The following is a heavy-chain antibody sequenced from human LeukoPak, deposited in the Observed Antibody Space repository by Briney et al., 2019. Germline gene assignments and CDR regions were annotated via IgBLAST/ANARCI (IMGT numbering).Heavy chain of an antibody. CDR1: GYTFTDYA. V-gene: IGHV1-3*01. Sequence: ASVRVSFKASGYTFTDYALHWVRQVRGQRRERMGWINAGNGNTKYSQNFQGRVTITRDTSASTAYMELSSPRSEDTAVYYCARRLGYCSGGSCGTGGWFDPWGQGTLVTVSS. CDR2: INAGNGNT. D-gene: IGHD2-15*01. J-gene: IGHJ5*02. CDR3: ARRLGYCSGGSCGTGGWFDP.